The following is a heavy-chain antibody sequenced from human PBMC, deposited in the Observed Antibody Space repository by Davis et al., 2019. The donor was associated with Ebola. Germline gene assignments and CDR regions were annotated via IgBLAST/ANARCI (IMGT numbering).Heavy chain of an antibody. CDR2: IYSGGAT. Sequence: GGSLRLSCAASGFTVSTNYMSWVRQAPGKGLEWVSFIYSGGATYYAESVKGRFTISRDNFKNTLYLQMNSLRAEDTAVYYCATTPHGMENWFDPWGQGTLVTVSS. D-gene: IGHD1-26*01. J-gene: IGHJ5*02. CDR1: GFTVSTNY. V-gene: IGHV3-53*01. CDR3: ATTPHGMENWFDP.